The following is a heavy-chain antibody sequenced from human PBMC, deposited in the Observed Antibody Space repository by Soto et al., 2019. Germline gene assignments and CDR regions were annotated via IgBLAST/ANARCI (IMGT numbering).Heavy chain of an antibody. Sequence: GALRLSCVVSGFSLSSFSMSWVRQTPGKGLEWVSSITTGNDYISYADSVKGRFTISRDKAKKSLFLRMNSLRADDTALYFCARDSYSSLFDSWGQGTLVTVSS. CDR2: ITTGNDYI. CDR3: ARDSYSSLFDS. V-gene: IGHV3-21*01. J-gene: IGHJ5*01. D-gene: IGHD6-19*01. CDR1: GFSLSSFS.